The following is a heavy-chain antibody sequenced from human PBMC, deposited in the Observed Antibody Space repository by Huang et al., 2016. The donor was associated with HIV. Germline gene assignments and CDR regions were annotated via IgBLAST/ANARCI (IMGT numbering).Heavy chain of an antibody. CDR2: INPLSGVT. CDR3: ARTPYSGSHPDY. D-gene: IGHD2-15*01. CDR1: GYTFTDYF. J-gene: IGHJ4*02. V-gene: IGHV1-2*02. Sequence: QVQLVQSGAEVKKPGASVKVSCRTSGYTFTDYFVHGVRQAPGQGLQWIGSINPLSGVTNYAQKFQGRVTMNRDTSIRTVYMELNRLRSDDTALYYCARTPYSGSHPDYWGQGTLVTVSS.